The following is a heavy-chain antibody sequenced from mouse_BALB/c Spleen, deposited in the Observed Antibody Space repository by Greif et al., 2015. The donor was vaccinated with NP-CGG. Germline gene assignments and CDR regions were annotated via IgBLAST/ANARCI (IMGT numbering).Heavy chain of an antibody. CDR2: INSNGGST. CDR3: ARVRYGYAMDY. Sequence: EVMLVESGGGLVQPGGSLKLSCAASGFTFSSYGMSWVRQTPDKRLELVATINSNGGSTYYPDSVKGRFTISRDNAKNTLYLQMSSLKSEDTAMYYCARVRYGYAMDYWGQGTSVTVSS. D-gene: IGHD2-14*01. J-gene: IGHJ4*01. CDR1: GFTFSSYG. V-gene: IGHV5-6-3*01.